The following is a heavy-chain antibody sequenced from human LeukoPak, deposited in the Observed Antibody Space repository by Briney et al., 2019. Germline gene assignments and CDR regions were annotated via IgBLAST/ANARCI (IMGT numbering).Heavy chain of an antibody. CDR2: INYSGST. CDR3: ARRGEVGPYDY. CDR1: GDSISTYY. D-gene: IGHD1-26*01. J-gene: IGHJ4*02. Sequence: SETLSLTCTVSGDSISTYYWSWIRQPPGRGLEWIGTINYSGSTYYKSSLKSRVTISVDTSKNQFSLNLSSVTAADTAVYYCARRGEVGPYDYWGQGTLVTVSS. V-gene: IGHV4-59*04.